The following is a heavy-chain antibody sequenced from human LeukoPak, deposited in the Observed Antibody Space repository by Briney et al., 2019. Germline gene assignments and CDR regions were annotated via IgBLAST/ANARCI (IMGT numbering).Heavy chain of an antibody. CDR2: IYYSGST. D-gene: IGHD3-10*01. V-gene: IGHV4-59*01. CDR1: GGSISIYY. J-gene: IGHJ4*02. CDR3: ARYRTARGKFDY. Sequence: SETLSLTCTVSGGSISIYYWSWIRQPPGKGLEWIGYIYYSGSTNYNPSLKSRVTISVDTSKNQFSLKLSSVTAADTAVYYCARYRTARGKFDYWGQGTLVTVSS.